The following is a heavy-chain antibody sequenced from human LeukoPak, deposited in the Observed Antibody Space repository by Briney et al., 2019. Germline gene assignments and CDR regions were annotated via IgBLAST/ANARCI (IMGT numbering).Heavy chain of an antibody. Sequence: GGSLRLSCAASGFTFSSYSMNWVRQAPGKGLEWVSSISSSSSYIYYADSVKGRFTISRDNAKNSLYLQMNSLRAEGTAVYYCAREGPYSSGLNFDYWGQGTLVTVSS. CDR1: GFTFSSYS. J-gene: IGHJ4*02. D-gene: IGHD3-22*01. CDR3: AREGPYSSGLNFDY. V-gene: IGHV3-21*01. CDR2: ISSSSSYI.